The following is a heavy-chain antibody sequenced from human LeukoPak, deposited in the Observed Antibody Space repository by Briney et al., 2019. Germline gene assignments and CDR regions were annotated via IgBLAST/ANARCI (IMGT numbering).Heavy chain of an antibody. D-gene: IGHD4-17*01. J-gene: IGHJ4*02. CDR3: ARESPRGGDYDY. CDR2: IYYSGST. CDR1: GGSISSGDYY. V-gene: IGHV4-30-4*01. Sequence: SETLSLTCTVSGGSISSGDYYWSWIRQPPGKGLEWIGYIYYSGSTYYNPSLKSRVTMSVDTSKNQFSLKLSSVTAADTAVYYCARESPRGGDYDYWGQGTLVTVSS.